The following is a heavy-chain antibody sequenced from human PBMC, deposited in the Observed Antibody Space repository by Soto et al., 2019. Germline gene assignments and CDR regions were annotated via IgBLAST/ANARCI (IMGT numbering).Heavy chain of an antibody. V-gene: IGHV1-3*01. CDR3: ARGIAPYYFDY. CDR1: GFTFTSYA. CDR2: INAGNGNT. J-gene: IGHJ4*02. Sequence: GASVKVSCKASGFTFTSYAMHWVRQAPGQRLEWMGWINAGNGNTKYSQKFQGRVTITRDTSASTAYMELSSLRSEDTAVYYCARGIAPYYFDYWGQGTLVTVSS. D-gene: IGHD6-13*01.